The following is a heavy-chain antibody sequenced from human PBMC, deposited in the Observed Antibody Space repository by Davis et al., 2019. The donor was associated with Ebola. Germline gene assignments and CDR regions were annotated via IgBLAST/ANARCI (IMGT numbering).Heavy chain of an antibody. D-gene: IGHD1-26*01. V-gene: IGHV3-30*18. CDR1: GFTFSGYG. J-gene: IGHJ4*02. CDR2: ISYDGDND. Sequence: GESLKISCTASGFTFSGYGMHWVRQAPGKGLEWVAVISYDGDNDYYADSVKGRFTISRDNSKNTLYLQMNSLRAEDTAVYYCAKDDVHSGSYIDFWGQGTLVTVSS. CDR3: AKDDVHSGSYIDF.